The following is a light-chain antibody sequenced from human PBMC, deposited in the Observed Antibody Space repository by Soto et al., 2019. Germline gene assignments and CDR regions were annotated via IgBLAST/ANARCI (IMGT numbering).Light chain of an antibody. CDR2: TDY. V-gene: IGLV1-44*01. J-gene: IGLJ3*02. Sequence: QAVVTQPPSASGTPGQRVTISCSGTSSNIGTYTVNWYQQLPGTAPKLLIYTDYQRPSGAPDRFSGSKSGTSASLAINGLHSEDEADYYCASWDDNLNGGVFGGGTKVTVL. CDR3: ASWDDNLNGGV. CDR1: SSNIGTYT.